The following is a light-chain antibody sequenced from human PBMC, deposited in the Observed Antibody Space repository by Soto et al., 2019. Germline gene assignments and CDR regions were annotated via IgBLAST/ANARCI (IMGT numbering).Light chain of an antibody. CDR2: LAS. Sequence: EIVLTQSPGTLSLFPGERATLSCRATQSVNSDYLAWYQQKPGQAPRLLIYLASRRATGIPDRFSGSGSGTDFTLTISRMEPEDFAVYYCQQYGTSPWTFGQGTKVEIK. V-gene: IGKV3-20*01. CDR1: QSVNSDY. J-gene: IGKJ1*01. CDR3: QQYGTSPWT.